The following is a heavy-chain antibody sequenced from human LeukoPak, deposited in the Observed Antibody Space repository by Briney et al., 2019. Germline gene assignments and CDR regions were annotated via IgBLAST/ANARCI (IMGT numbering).Heavy chain of an antibody. V-gene: IGHV3-7*01. CDR1: GFDFRTSW. J-gene: IGHJ6*02. CDR3: TSLSNSYGMDV. CDR2: IKQDGSEK. Sequence: GGSLRLSCAASGFDFRTSWMSWVRQAPGKGLEWVANIKQDGSEKYYLDSVKGRFTISRDSAKNSVYLQMNSLRDEDTAVYYCTSLSNSYGMDVWGQGTTATVSS. D-gene: IGHD2/OR15-2a*01.